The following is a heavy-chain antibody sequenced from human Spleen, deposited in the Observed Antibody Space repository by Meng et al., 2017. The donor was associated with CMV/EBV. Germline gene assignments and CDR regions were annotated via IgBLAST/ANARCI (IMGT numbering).Heavy chain of an antibody. CDR1: GGSISSGGYY. CDR2: IYYSGST. Sequence: LRLSCTVSGGSISSGGYYWSWIRQHPGKGLEWIGYIYYSGSTYYNPSLKSRVTISVDTSKNQFSLKLSSVTAADTAVYYCARLDYYDSSGFDYWGQGTLVTVSS. CDR3: ARLDYYDSSGFDY. V-gene: IGHV4-31*03. J-gene: IGHJ4*02. D-gene: IGHD3-22*01.